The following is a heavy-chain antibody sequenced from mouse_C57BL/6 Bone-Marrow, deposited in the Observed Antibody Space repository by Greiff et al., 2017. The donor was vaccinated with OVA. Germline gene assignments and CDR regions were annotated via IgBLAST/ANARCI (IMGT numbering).Heavy chain of an antibody. V-gene: IGHV1-55*01. D-gene: IGHD1-1*01. CDR3: AREGDYSLYYYAMDY. CDR2: IYPGSGST. CDR1: GYTFTSYW. Sequence: VQLKESGAELVKPGASVKMSCKASGYTFTSYWITWVKQRPGQGLEWIGDIYPGSGSTNYNEKFKSKATLTVDTSSSTAYMQLSSLTSEDSAVYYCAREGDYSLYYYAMDYWGQGTSVTVSS. J-gene: IGHJ4*01.